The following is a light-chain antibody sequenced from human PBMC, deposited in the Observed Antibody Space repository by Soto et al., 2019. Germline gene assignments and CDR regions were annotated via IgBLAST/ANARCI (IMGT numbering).Light chain of an antibody. CDR2: GAS. CDR1: QSITWNY. J-gene: IGKJ2*01. V-gene: IGKV3-20*01. CDR3: QQYVSSPYT. Sequence: DIVLTQSPGTLSLSPGERATLSCRAGQSITWNYLAWYQQKPGQAPSLLIYGASLRATGVPDRFSGSGSGTDFTLAISRLEPEDFGVYYCQQYVSSPYTFGQGTDLQI.